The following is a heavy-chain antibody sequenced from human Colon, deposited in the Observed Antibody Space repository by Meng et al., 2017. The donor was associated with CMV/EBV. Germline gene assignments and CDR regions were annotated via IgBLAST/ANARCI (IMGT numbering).Heavy chain of an antibody. V-gene: IGHV3-23*01. CDR2: IEGSNDNT. CDR1: GFSLSHNA. CDR3: AKDIFRWAFDY. J-gene: IGHJ4*01. Sequence: EVQLLESGGGLIQPGRSLTLSCAASGFSLSHNAMSWVRQAPGKGLEWVSAIEGSNDNTHYADSVKGRFAISRDASTNTLYLQMNNLRAEDTAIYYCAKDIFRWAFDYWGHGTLVTVSS. D-gene: IGHD1-26*01.